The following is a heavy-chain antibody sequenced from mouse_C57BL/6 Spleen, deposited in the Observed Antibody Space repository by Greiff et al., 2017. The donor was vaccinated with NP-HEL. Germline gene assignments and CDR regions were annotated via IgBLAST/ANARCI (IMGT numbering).Heavy chain of an antibody. D-gene: IGHD1-1*01. V-gene: IGHV5-4*03. CDR3: ARSPLFITTVYYFDY. CDR1: GFTFSSYA. J-gene: IGHJ2*01. CDR2: ISDGGSYT. Sequence: EVNVVESGGGLVKPGGSLKLSCAASGFTFSSYAMSWVRQTPEKRLEWVATISDGGSYTYYPDNVKGRFTISRDNAKNNLYLQMSHLKSEDTAMYYCARSPLFITTVYYFDYWGQGTTLTVSS.